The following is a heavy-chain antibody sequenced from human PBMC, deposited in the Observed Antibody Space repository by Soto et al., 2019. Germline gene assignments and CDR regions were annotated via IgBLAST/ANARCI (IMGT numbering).Heavy chain of an antibody. V-gene: IGHV3-23*01. CDR1: GFTFSSYA. CDR3: SKGSSGWYERFDY. Sequence: EVQLLESGGGLVQPGGSLRLSCAASGFTFSSYAMSWVRQAPGKGLEWVSAISGSGGSTYYADSVKGRFTISRDNSKNTLYLQMNSLRAEDTAVYYCSKGSSGWYERFDYWGQGTLVTVSS. J-gene: IGHJ4*02. D-gene: IGHD6-19*01. CDR2: ISGSGGST.